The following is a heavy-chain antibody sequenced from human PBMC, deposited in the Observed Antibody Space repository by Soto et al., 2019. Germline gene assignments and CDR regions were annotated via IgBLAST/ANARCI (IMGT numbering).Heavy chain of an antibody. D-gene: IGHD3-22*01. CDR3: ARVPTDSSGYYKYYFDY. CDR2: INPYKGNR. CDR1: GYTFTNYG. V-gene: IGHV1-18*04. Sequence: ASVKVSCNASGYTFTNYGIFWLRQAPGQGLEWMGWINPYKGNRYYAQKVEGRVTTSTYTSTITGYRELRSLSSDDTAVYYCARVPTDSSGYYKYYFDYWGQGTLVTVSS. J-gene: IGHJ4*02.